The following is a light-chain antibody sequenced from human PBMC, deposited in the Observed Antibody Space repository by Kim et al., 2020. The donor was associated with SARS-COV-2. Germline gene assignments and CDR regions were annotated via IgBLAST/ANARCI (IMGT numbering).Light chain of an antibody. CDR2: DAS. J-gene: IGKJ1*01. CDR3: KQYDNRRWT. Sequence: DIQMTQSPSSLSASVGDRVTITCQASQDISNYLNWYQQKPGKAPKLLIYDASNLETGVPSRFSGSGSGTDFTFTISSLQPEDIATYYCKQYDNRRWTFGQGTKVDIK. CDR1: QDISNY. V-gene: IGKV1-33*01.